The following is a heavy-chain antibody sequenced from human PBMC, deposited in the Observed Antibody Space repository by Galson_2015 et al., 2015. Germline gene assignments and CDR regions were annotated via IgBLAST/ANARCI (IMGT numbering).Heavy chain of an antibody. J-gene: IGHJ4*02. V-gene: IGHV5-51*01. D-gene: IGHD2-21*02. Sequence: QSGAEVKKAGESLEISCKGSGYSFTSYWIVWVRQMPGKGLEWMGIIYPGDSDTRYSSSFQGQVTISADKSISTAYLQWSSLKASDTAMYYCARRVLVTPYYFDYWGQGTLVTVSS. CDR3: ARRVLVTPYYFDY. CDR2: IYPGDSDT. CDR1: GYSFTSYW.